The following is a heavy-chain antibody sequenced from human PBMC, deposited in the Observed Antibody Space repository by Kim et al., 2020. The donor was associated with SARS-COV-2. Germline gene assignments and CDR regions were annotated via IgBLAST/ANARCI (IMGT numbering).Heavy chain of an antibody. CDR3: ARDSNDYGGNQPIHIDY. D-gene: IGHD4-17*01. CDR2: IIPILGIA. Sequence: SVKVSCKASGGTFSSYTISWVLQAPGQGLEWMGRIIPILGIANYAQKFQGRVTITADKSTSTAYMELSSLRSEDTAVYYCARDSNDYGGNQPIHIDYWGQGTLVTVSS. CDR1: GGTFSSYT. V-gene: IGHV1-69*04. J-gene: IGHJ4*02.